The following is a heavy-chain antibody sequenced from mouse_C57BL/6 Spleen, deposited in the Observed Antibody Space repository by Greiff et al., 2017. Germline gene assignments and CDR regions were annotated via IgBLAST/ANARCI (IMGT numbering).Heavy chain of an antibody. V-gene: IGHV1-15*01. CDR3: TPLGRGAMDY. CDR2: IDPETGGT. CDR1: GYTFTDYE. D-gene: IGHD4-1*01. Sequence: VKLQESGAELVRPGASVTLSCKASGYTFTDYEMHWVKQTPVHGLEWIGAIDPETGGTAYNQKFKGKAILTADKSSSTAYMELRSLTSEDSAVYYCTPLGRGAMDYWGQGTSVTVSS. J-gene: IGHJ4*01.